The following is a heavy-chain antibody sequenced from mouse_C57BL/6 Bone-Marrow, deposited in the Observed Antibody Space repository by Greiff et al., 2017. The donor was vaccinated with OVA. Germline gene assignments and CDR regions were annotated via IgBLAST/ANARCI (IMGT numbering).Heavy chain of an antibody. V-gene: IGHV1-4*01. CDR3: AREGRDYFDY. CDR2: INPSSGYT. J-gene: IGHJ2*01. Sequence: QVQLKQSGAELARPGASVKMSCKASGYTFTSYTMHWVKQRPGQGLEWIGYINPSSGYTKYNQKFKDKATLTADKSSSTAYMQLSSLTSEDSAVYYCAREGRDYFDYWGQGTTLTVSS. CDR1: GYTFTSYT.